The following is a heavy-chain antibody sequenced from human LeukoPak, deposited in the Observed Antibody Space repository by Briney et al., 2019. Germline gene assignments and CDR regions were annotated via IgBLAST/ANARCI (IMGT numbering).Heavy chain of an antibody. CDR2: INPNSGGT. D-gene: IGHD6-13*01. CDR1: GYTFTGYY. Sequence: ASVKVSCKASGYTFTGYYMHWVRQAPGQGLEWMGWINPNSGGTNYAQKFQGWVTMTRDTSISTAYMELSRLRSDDTAVYYCARTPSSSSPNPTYFDYWGQGTLVTVSS. J-gene: IGHJ4*02. CDR3: ARTPSSSSPNPTYFDY. V-gene: IGHV1-2*04.